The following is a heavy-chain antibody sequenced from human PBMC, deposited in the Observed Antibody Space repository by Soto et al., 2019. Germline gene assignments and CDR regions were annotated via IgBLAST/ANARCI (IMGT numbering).Heavy chain of an antibody. CDR2: IIPLLNTP. Sequence: QVQLVQSGAEVKKPGSSVKVSCRASGGTFSSYAVSWVRQAPGQGLEWMGVIIPLLNTPKYVQKFQGRVTITGDASAKTAYRELSSLSSEDTAVYYCARESSPPNYYYHGMDVWGQGTTVTASS. J-gene: IGHJ6*02. CDR1: GGTFSSYA. V-gene: IGHV1-69*01. D-gene: IGHD6-13*01. CDR3: ARESSPPNYYYHGMDV.